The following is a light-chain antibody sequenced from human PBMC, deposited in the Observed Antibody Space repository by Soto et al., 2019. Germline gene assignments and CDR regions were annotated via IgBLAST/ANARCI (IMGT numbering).Light chain of an antibody. V-gene: IGLV2-11*01. CDR3: CSYAGSYSWV. CDR2: DVN. J-gene: IGLJ3*02. CDR1: SSDVGSYKS. Sequence: QSALTQPRSVSASPGQSVTISCTGTSSDVGSYKSVSWYQQYPGKAPKLMIYDVNKRPSGVPDRFSGSKSGNTASLTISGLRAEDESDYYCCSYAGSYSWVFGGGTKLTVL.